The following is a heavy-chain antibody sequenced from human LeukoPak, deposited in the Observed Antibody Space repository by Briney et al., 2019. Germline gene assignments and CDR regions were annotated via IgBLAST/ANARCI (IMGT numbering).Heavy chain of an antibody. J-gene: IGHJ4*02. CDR2: IIPIFGTA. V-gene: IGHV1-69*06. CDR1: GGTFSSYA. D-gene: IGHD6-19*01. Sequence: GASVKVSCKASGGTFSSYAISWVRQAPGQGLEWMGGIIPIFGTANYAQKFQGRVTITADKSTSTAYMELSSLRSEDTAVYYCARVSGWIYYFDYWGQGTLVTVSS. CDR3: ARVSGWIYYFDY.